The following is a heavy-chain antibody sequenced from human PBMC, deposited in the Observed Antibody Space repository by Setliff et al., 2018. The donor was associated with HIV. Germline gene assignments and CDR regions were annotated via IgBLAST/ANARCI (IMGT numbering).Heavy chain of an antibody. CDR3: VRGGGYDRSGYYPFDY. D-gene: IGHD3-22*01. J-gene: IGHJ4*02. Sequence: SETLSLTCTVPGVSTSSSSYYWGWIRQPPGKGLEWIGYVYYSGSTYYNPSLKSRLTISVDTSKNHFSLRLSSVTAADTAVYYCVRGGGYDRSGYYPFDYWGQGTPVTVSS. CDR2: VYYSGST. CDR1: GVSTSSSSYY. V-gene: IGHV4-39*02.